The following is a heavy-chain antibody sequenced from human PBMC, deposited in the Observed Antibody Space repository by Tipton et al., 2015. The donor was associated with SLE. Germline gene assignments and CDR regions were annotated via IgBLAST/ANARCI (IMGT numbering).Heavy chain of an antibody. CDR1: GGSISSSSYY. D-gene: IGHD1-20*01. CDR2: IYYSGST. J-gene: IGHJ5*02. V-gene: IGHV4-39*07. Sequence: TLSLTCTVSGGSISSSSYYWGWIRQPTGKGLEWIGSIYYSGSTYYNPSLKSRVTISVDTSKNQFSLKLSSVTAAETAVYYCARDRYNWNWFDPWGQGTLVTVSS. CDR3: ARDRYNWNWFDP.